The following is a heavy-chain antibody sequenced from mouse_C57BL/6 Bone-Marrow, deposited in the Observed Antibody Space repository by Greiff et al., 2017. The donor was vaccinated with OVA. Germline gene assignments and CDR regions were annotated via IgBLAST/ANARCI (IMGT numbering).Heavy chain of an antibody. CDR1: GFTFSSYG. J-gene: IGHJ3*01. CDR2: ISSGGSYT. V-gene: IGHV5-6*02. CDR3: ARRERMRRGFAY. Sequence: EVKLVESGGDLVKPGGSLKLSCAASGFTFSSYGMSWVRQTPDKRLEWVATISSGGSYTYYPDSVKGRFTISRDNAKNTLYLQMSSLKSEDTAMYYCARRERMRRGFAYWGRGTRVTVSA.